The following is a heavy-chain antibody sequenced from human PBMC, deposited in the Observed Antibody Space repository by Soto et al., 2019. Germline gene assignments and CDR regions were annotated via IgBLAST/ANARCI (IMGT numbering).Heavy chain of an antibody. CDR3: AVAGFAWYGLDV. Sequence: EVQLLESGGGLVQPGGSLRLSCAASGFTFSSYAMSWVRQAPGMGLEWVSAILGSGGGTYYADCVKGRFIISRDNSKNTLYLQMNSLRAEDTAVYYCAVAGFAWYGLDVWGQGTTVTVSS. J-gene: IGHJ6*02. CDR2: ILGSGGGT. CDR1: GFTFSSYA. V-gene: IGHV3-23*01. D-gene: IGHD6-19*01.